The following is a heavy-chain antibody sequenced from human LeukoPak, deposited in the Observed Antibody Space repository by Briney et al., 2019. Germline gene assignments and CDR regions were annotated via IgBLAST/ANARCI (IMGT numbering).Heavy chain of an antibody. CDR1: GFTFSISA. Sequence: PGGSLRLSCAASGFTFSISAMSWVRQAPGKGLEWVSAISGSGGSTYYADSVKGRFIISRDNSKNTLYLQMNSLRAEDTAVYYCAKDRRTLDAFDIWGQGTMVTVSS. J-gene: IGHJ3*02. CDR2: ISGSGGST. V-gene: IGHV3-23*01. CDR3: AKDRRTLDAFDI.